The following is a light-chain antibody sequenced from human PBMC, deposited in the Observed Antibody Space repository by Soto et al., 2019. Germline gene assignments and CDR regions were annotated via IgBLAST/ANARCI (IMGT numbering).Light chain of an antibody. CDR3: QHCHSLPLT. V-gene: IGKV1-33*01. CDR2: DAS. CDR1: QDISNS. Sequence: DIHMTQSPSSLSASVGDRVTISCQASQDISNSLNWYQQKPGKAPKLLIYDASNLETGVPSRFSGSGSGTDFTFTISSLQPEDIATYYCQHCHSLPLTFGQGTRREIK. J-gene: IGKJ5*01.